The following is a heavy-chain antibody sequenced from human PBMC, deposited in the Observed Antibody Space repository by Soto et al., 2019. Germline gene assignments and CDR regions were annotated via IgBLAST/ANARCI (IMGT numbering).Heavy chain of an antibody. J-gene: IGHJ6*04. CDR2: LYWDDDK. V-gene: IGHV2-5*02. CDR1: GFSLSTSGVG. Sequence: QITLKESGPTLVKPTQTLTLTCTFSGFSLSTSGVGVGWIRQPPGKALEWLALLYWDDDKSYTPSLRSRLTISKDNSKNQVILTMTNMDPADTATYYCIQSRCGGDCLQSYASHYYYGLDVWGKVTTFAVAS. CDR3: IQSRCGGDCLQSYASHYYYGLDV. D-gene: IGHD2-21*02.